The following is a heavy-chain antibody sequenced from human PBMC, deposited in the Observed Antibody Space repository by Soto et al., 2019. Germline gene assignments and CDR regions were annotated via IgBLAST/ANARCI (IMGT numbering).Heavy chain of an antibody. Sequence: PSETLSLTCAVYGGSFSGYCWSWIRQPPGKGLEWIGEINHSGSTNYNPSLKSRVTISVDTSKNQFSLKLSSVTAADTAVYYCARGEVGYYFLTGSYYYGMDVCGQGNTVTVSS. D-gene: IGHD3-9*01. V-gene: IGHV4-34*01. J-gene: IGHJ6*02. CDR3: ARGEVGYYFLTGSYYYGMDV. CDR2: INHSGST. CDR1: GGSFSGYC.